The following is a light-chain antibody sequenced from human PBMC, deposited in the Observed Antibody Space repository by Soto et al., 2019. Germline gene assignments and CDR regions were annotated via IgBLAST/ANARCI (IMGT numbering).Light chain of an antibody. CDR2: AAS. CDR1: QGIGND. V-gene: IGKV1-6*01. CDR3: QQYGSVPWK. Sequence: AIQLTQSPYSLSASVGDRVTISCRASQGIGNDLAWYQQKPGKAPRLLIFAASNLQSGVPSRFSGSGSGTDFTLTISRLEPEDFAVYYCQQYGSVPWKCGQGTKV. J-gene: IGKJ1*01.